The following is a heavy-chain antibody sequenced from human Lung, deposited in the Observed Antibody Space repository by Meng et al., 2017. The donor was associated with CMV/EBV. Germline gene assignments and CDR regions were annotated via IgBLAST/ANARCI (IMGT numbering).Heavy chain of an antibody. CDR3: AKDQRERITIFGVAYLE. CDR2: IGYDGSNK. J-gene: IGHJ4*02. V-gene: IGHV3-33*06. Sequence: GESLKISCAASGFTFSSYGRHWVRQAPGKGLELVAVIGYDGSNKYYADPVKGRFTISRDNSKNTLYLQMNSLRAEDTAVYYCAKDQRERITIFGVAYLEWGQGXLVTVSS. D-gene: IGHD3-3*01. CDR1: GFTFSSYG.